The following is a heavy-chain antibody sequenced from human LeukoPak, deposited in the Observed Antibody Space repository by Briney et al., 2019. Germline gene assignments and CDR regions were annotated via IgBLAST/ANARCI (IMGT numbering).Heavy chain of an antibody. Sequence: ASVKVSCKASGYTFTGYYMHWVRQAPGQGLEWMGWINPNSGGTNYAQKFQGRVTMTRDTSISTAYMELSRLRSDDTAVYYCARSSFLEWLFASDYWGQGTLVTVSS. CDR2: INPNSGGT. J-gene: IGHJ4*02. D-gene: IGHD3-3*02. CDR3: ARSSFLEWLFASDY. CDR1: GYTFTGYY. V-gene: IGHV1-2*02.